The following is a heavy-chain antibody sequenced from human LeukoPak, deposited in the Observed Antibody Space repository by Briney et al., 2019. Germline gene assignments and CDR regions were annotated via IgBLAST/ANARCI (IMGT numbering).Heavy chain of an antibody. CDR2: IYYSGST. Sequence: SETLSLTCTVSGVSISAYYWTWMPQPPGKGLEWIASIYYSGSTNYNPSLKSRVTISVDTSKNQFSLKLRSLTAAGTAINFSARVRGALNAFDIWGQGTMVTAST. J-gene: IGHJ3*02. CDR1: GVSISAYY. D-gene: IGHD1-26*01. CDR3: ARVRGALNAFDI. V-gene: IGHV4-59*12.